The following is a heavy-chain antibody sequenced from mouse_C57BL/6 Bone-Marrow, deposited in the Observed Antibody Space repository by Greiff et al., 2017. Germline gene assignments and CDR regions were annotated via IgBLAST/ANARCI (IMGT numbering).Heavy chain of an antibody. CDR3: ARSFDYDGSEFD. D-gene: IGHD2-4*01. Sequence: QVQLQQPGAEPVKPGASVKLSCKASGYTFTSYWMHWVKQRPGQGLEWIGMIHPNSGSTNYNEKFKSKATLTVDKSSSTAYMQLSSLTSEDSAVYYCARSFDYDGSEFDWGQGTLVTVSA. CDR2: IHPNSGST. CDR1: GYTFTSYW. V-gene: IGHV1-64*01. J-gene: IGHJ3*01.